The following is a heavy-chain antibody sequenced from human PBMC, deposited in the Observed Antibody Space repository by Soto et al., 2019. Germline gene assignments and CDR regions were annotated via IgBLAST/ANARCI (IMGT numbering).Heavy chain of an antibody. Sequence: ASVKVSCKASGGTFSSYAISWVRQAPGQGLEWMGGIIPIFGTANYAQKFQGRVTITADESTSTAYMELSSLRSEDTAVYYCASTGIVGANAFDIWGQGTMVTVSS. D-gene: IGHD1-26*01. J-gene: IGHJ3*02. V-gene: IGHV1-69*13. CDR1: GGTFSSYA. CDR2: IIPIFGTA. CDR3: ASTGIVGANAFDI.